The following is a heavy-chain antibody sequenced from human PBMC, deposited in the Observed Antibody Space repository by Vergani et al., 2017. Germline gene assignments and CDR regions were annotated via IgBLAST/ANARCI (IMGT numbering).Heavy chain of an antibody. Sequence: EVQLLESGGGLVQPGGSLRLSCAASGFTFSSYAMSWVRQAPGKGLEWVSAISGSGGSTYYADSVQGRFTISRDNSKNTLYLQMNSLRAEDTAVYYCARMGDCSSTSCYGGFDYWGQGTLVTVSS. CDR1: GFTFSSYA. CDR2: ISGSGGST. D-gene: IGHD2-2*01. J-gene: IGHJ4*02. CDR3: ARMGDCSSTSCYGGFDY. V-gene: IGHV3-23*01.